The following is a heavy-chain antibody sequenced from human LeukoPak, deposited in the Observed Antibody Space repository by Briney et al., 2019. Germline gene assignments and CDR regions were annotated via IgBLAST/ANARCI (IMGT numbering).Heavy chain of an antibody. CDR3: ARDRSYGGNSLGAFDI. CDR2: IYTSGST. J-gene: IGHJ3*02. V-gene: IGHV4-4*07. Sequence: SETLSLTCTVSGGSISSYYWSWIRQPAGKGLEWIGRIYTSGSTNYNPSLKSRVTMSVDTSKNRFSLKLSSVTAADTAVYYCARDRSYGGNSLGAFDIWGQGTMVTVSS. D-gene: IGHD4-23*01. CDR1: GGSISSYY.